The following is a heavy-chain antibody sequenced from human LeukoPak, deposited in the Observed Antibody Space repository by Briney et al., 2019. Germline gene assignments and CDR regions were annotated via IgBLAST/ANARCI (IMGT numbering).Heavy chain of an antibody. V-gene: IGHV4-59*06. D-gene: IGHD6-19*01. J-gene: IGHJ4*02. CDR1: GDSISNYY. Sequence: PSETLSLTCTVSGDSISNYYWSWIRQHPGKGLEWIGYIYYSGSTYYNPSLKSRVTISVDTSKNQFSLKLSSVTAADTAVYYCARDPFPVAGISYWGQGTLVTVSS. CDR2: IYYSGST. CDR3: ARDPFPVAGISY.